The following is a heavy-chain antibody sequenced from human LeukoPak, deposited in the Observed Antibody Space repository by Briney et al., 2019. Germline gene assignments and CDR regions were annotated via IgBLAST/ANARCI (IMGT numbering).Heavy chain of an antibody. CDR2: INNSGST. CDR3: ARGRYGPRLGN. CDR1: GASFSDSY. V-gene: IGHV4-34*01. D-gene: IGHD3-16*01. J-gene: IGHJ4*02. Sequence: SETLSLTCAVYGASFSDSYWSWIRQSPEKGLEWIGEINNSGSTSYNPSLNSRVIMPVDRSKNQFSLRLTSVTAADTAVYYCARGRYGPRLGNWGQGTLVTVSS.